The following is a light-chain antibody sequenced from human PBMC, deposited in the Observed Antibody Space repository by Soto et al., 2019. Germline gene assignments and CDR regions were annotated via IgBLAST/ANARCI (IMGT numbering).Light chain of an antibody. CDR1: QGISNY. CDR3: QKYNSVPLT. V-gene: IGKV1-27*01. CDR2: AAS. J-gene: IGKJ4*01. Sequence: DLRMTKSPSYLSASVGDRVTITCRASQGISNYLAWYQQNPESVPKLLIYAASTLQSGFTSRFSGSGSGTDFTLTISRLQPEDVATYYCQKYNSVPLTFGGGTKWIS.